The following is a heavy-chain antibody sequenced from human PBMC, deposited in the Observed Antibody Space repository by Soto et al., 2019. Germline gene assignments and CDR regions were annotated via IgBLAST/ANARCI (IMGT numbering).Heavy chain of an antibody. Sequence: QVQLVQSGAEVKKPGSSVTVSCKASGGTFGSSAISWVRQAPGQGLEWMGGIIPIFPTPDYAQKFQGRVTITADEATSTVYMEWTSLRSEDTAVYCCGRDKGRLHFGGNYCYGMEVWGQGTTVTVSS. CDR3: GRDKGRLHFGGNYCYGMEV. CDR2: IIPIFPTP. D-gene: IGHD6-25*01. J-gene: IGHJ6*02. CDR1: GGTFGSSA. V-gene: IGHV1-69*12.